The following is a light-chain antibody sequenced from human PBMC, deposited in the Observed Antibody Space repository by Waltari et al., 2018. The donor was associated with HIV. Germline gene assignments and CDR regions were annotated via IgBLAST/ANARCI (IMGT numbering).Light chain of an antibody. J-gene: IGLJ3*02. CDR3: AAWDDSLSAWV. CDR2: RNE. V-gene: IGLV1-47*01. CDR1: SSNIGSNY. Sequence: QSVLTQPPSASGTPGQRVSISCSGSSSNIGSNYVYWYLQLPGTAPKPLMYRNEEWPSGVPDRFSGSKSGTSASLAISGLRSEDEADYYCAAWDDSLSAWVFGGGTKLTVL.